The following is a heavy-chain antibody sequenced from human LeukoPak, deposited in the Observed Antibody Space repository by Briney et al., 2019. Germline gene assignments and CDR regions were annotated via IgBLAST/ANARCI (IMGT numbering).Heavy chain of an antibody. D-gene: IGHD3-3*01. CDR1: GYTFTGYY. CDR2: INPNSGGT. CDR3: ARAPSYDFWSGYYFDY. Sequence: ASVKVSCKASGYTFTGYYMHWVRQAPGQGLEGMGRINPNSGGTNYAQKFQGRVTMTRDTSISTAYMELSRLRSDDTAVYYCARAPSYDFWSGYYFDYWGQGTLVTVSS. J-gene: IGHJ4*02. V-gene: IGHV1-2*06.